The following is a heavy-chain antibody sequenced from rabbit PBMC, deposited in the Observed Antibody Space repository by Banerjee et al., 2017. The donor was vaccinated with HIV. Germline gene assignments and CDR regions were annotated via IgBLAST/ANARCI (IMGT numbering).Heavy chain of an antibody. V-gene: IGHV1S45*01. CDR2: IAAGGSGST. Sequence: EESGGDLVKPEGSLTLTCTASGFSFSSSYWICWVRQAPGKGLEWIACIAAGGSGSTYYASWAKGRFTISKTSSTTVTLQMTSLTAADTATYFCASSDAGSRDYFEGYQFNLWGQGTLVT. CDR3: ASSDAGSRDYFEGYQFNL. J-gene: IGHJ4*01. CDR1: GFSFSSSYW. D-gene: IGHD8-1*01.